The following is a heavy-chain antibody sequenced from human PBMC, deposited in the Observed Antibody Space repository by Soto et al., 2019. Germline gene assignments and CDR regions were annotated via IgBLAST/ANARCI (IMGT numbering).Heavy chain of an antibody. CDR1: GGSISSFY. V-gene: IGHV4-4*07. D-gene: IGHD6-6*01. Sequence: SSETLSLTCTVSGGSISSFYWSWIRQPAGKGLEWIGRFYTGGGTNYSPSLKSRVTMSVDTSKNQFSLKLSSVTAADTAVYYCARRDSSSSGRGFDYWGQGTLVTVSS. CDR3: ARRDSSSSGRGFDY. J-gene: IGHJ4*02. CDR2: FYTGGGT.